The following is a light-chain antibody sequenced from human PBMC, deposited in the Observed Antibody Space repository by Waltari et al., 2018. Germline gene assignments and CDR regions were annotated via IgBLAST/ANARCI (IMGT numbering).Light chain of an antibody. CDR3: SSYTSATTLVV. V-gene: IGLV2-14*01. CDR2: EVT. Sequence: QSALTQPASVSGSPGQSITISCTGTSTAVGTYNYVSWYQQYPGKAPTLGIYEVTNRPSGVSDRFSGSKSGSTASLTISGLQPDDEAHYYCSSYTSATTLVVFGPGTWVTV. CDR1: STAVGTYNY. J-gene: IGLJ1*01.